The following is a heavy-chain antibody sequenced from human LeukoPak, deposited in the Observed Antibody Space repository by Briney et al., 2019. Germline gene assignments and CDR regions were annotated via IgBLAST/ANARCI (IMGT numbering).Heavy chain of an antibody. V-gene: IGHV3-48*03. CDR2: ISSSGSTT. D-gene: IGHD5-12*01. CDR1: GFSFTSHE. J-gene: IGHJ4*02. Sequence: GGSLRLSCAASGFSFTSHEMNWVRQAPGKGLEWISYISSSGSTTYYSDSVKGRFTISRDNAKNSLYLQMNSLRAEDTAVYYCVRDPPGYSGYENRFDYWGQGTLVTVSS. CDR3: VRDPPGYSGYENRFDY.